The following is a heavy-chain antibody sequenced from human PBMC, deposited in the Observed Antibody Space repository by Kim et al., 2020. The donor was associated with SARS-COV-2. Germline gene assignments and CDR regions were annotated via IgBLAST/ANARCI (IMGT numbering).Heavy chain of an antibody. V-gene: IGHV4-38-2*02. CDR1: GYSISSGYY. J-gene: IGHJ4*01. CDR3: ARDSPPGGGGYCPDY. Sequence: SETLSLTCTVSGYSISSGYYWGWIRQPPGKGLEWIGSIYHSGSTYYNPSLKSRVTISVDTSKNQFSLKLSSVTAADTAVYYCARDSPPGGGGYCPDYWG. D-gene: IGHD2-21*02. CDR2: IYHSGST.